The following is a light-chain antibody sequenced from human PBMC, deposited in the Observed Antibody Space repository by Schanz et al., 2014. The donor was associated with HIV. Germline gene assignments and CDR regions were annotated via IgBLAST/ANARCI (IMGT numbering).Light chain of an antibody. J-gene: IGKJ1*01. CDR2: GAS. Sequence: EIVLTQSPGTLSLSLGERATLSCRASQTVSSSSLAWYQQEPGQSPRLLIYGASIRATGIPDRFSGSGSGTDFTLTISRLEPEDFAVYYCQQYGSSPWTFGQGTKVEIK. V-gene: IGKV3-20*01. CDR1: QTVSSSS. CDR3: QQYGSSPWT.